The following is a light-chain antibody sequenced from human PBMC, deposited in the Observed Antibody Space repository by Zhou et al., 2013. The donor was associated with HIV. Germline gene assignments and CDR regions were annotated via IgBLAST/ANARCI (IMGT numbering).Light chain of an antibody. CDR3: QQLNSYPPDT. J-gene: IGKJ3*01. CDR2: AAS. CDR1: QGISSY. V-gene: IGKV1-9*01. Sequence: DIQLTQSPSFLSASVGDRVTITCRASQGISSYLAWYQQKPGKAPKLLIYAASTLQSGVPSRFSGSGSGTEFTLTISSLQPEDFATYYCQQLNSYPPDTFGPGPKWISN.